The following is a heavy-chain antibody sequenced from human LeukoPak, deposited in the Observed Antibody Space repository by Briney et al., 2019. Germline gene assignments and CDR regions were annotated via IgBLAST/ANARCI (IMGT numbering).Heavy chain of an antibody. CDR3: ARLEGLNWFDP. Sequence: GGSLKISLKGSGFRFTNYWIGWVPPSPGKGPEWMGIIYPGDSDTRYSPSFQGQVTISADKSISTAYLQWSSLKASDTAMYYCARLEGLNWFDPCGQGTLVTVSS. J-gene: IGHJ5*02. CDR2: IYPGDSDT. D-gene: IGHD1-1*01. V-gene: IGHV5-51*01. CDR1: GFRFTNYW.